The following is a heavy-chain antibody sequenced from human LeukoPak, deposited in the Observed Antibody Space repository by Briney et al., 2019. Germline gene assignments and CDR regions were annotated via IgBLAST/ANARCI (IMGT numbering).Heavy chain of an antibody. D-gene: IGHD3-22*01. J-gene: IGHJ4*02. CDR1: GFTFSSYG. CDR2: ISYDGSNK. CDR3: AKTGPMRYYYDSSGYSHFDY. Sequence: GRSLRLSCAASGFTFSSYGMHWVRQAPGKGLEWVAVISYDGSNKYYADSVKGRFTISRDNSKNTLYLQMNSLRAEVTAVYYCAKTGPMRYYYDSSGYSHFDYWGQGTLVTVSS. V-gene: IGHV3-30*18.